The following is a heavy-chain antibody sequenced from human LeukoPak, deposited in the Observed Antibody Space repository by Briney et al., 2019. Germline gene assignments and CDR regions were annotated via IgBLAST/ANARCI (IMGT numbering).Heavy chain of an antibody. Sequence: SETLSLTCTVSGYSISSGYYWSWIRQPAGKGLEWIGRIYTSGSTTYNPSLKSRVTMSVDTSKNQFSLKLSSVTAADTAVYYCARDRGGSYYDYWGQGTLVTVSS. V-gene: IGHV4-4*07. CDR1: GYSISSGYY. CDR3: ARDRGGSYYDY. CDR2: IYTSGST. D-gene: IGHD3-16*01. J-gene: IGHJ4*02.